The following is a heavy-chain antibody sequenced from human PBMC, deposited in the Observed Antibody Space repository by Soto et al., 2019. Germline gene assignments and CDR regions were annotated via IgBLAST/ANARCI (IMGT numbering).Heavy chain of an antibody. V-gene: IGHV1-8*01. CDR2: MNPNSGNT. CDR3: SRVDPGETSPFDH. J-gene: IGHJ4*02. D-gene: IGHD3-10*01. Sequence: GASVKVSCKASGYTFTGYDINWVRQATGQGLEWMGWMNPNSGNTGYAQKFQGRVTMTRDTSTSTVYMEVSSLRSEDTAVYYCSRVDPGETSPFDHWGQGTLVTVSS. CDR1: GYTFTGYD.